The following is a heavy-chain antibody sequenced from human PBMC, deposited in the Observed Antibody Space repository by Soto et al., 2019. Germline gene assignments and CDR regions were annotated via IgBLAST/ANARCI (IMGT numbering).Heavy chain of an antibody. CDR3: ARDPIVVVPSYYYYGMDV. Sequence: QVQLVQSGAEVKKPGSSVKVSCKASGGTFSSYAISWVRQAPGQGLEWMGGIIPIFGTANYAQKFQGRVTITADESTSTAYMELSSLRSEDTAVYYCARDPIVVVPSYYYYGMDVWGQGTTVTVSS. CDR1: GGTFSSYA. J-gene: IGHJ6*02. V-gene: IGHV1-69*12. CDR2: IIPIFGTA. D-gene: IGHD3-22*01.